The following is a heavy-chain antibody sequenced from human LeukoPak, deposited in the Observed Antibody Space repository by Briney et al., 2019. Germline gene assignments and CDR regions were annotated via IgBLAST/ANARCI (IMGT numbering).Heavy chain of an antibody. V-gene: IGHV3-7*03. CDR3: VRGDRYFFDY. J-gene: IGHJ4*02. Sequence: GGSLRLSCSASGFTFSNYWMTWVRQSPGKGLEWVAIIKHDGSDKYCVDSVKGRFTISRDNAKNSLYLQMSSLRAEDTAIYYCVRGDRYFFDYWGQGTLVTVSS. CDR2: IKHDGSDK. CDR1: GFTFSNYW. D-gene: IGHD1-14*01.